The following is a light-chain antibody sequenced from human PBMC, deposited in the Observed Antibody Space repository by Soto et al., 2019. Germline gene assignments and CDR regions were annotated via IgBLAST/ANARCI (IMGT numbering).Light chain of an antibody. CDR2: DAS. V-gene: IGKV3-15*01. Sequence: ETVMTQSPVTLSVSPGERATLSCRASQTIGSNLAWYQQKPGQPPRLLIYDASTRATDIPARFTGSGSGTEFTLTISSLQSADFAVYYCKQYNNWPPTWTFGQGTKVDI. CDR3: KQYNNWPPTWT. CDR1: QTIGSN. J-gene: IGKJ1*01.